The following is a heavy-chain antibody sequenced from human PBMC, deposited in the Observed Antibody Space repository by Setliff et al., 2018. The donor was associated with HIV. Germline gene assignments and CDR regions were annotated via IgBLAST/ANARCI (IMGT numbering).Heavy chain of an antibody. CDR2: IYSSGST. CDR3: ARVPKTPIAAPYYYYMDV. J-gene: IGHJ6*03. Sequence: SSETLSLTCTVSGGSISSGIYYWSWIRQPAGKGLEWIGHIYSSGSTKYNPSPKSRVTMSVATSMNQFSLQLNSVTAADTAVYYCARVPKTPIAAPYYYYMDVWGKGTTVTVS. D-gene: IGHD6-6*01. CDR1: GGSISSGIYY. V-gene: IGHV4-61*09.